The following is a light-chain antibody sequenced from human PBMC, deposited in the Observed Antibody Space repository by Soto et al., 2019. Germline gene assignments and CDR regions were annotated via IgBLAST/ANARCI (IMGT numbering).Light chain of an antibody. J-gene: IGKJ5*01. Sequence: IVLMQSPDTLSLSPGERATLSCRASRSLSSDYLAWYQQKPGQAPRLLFYHASRRATGTPDRFSVSGSGTDFTLTISRLEPEDFAVYYCQQSDTFGQGTRLEIK. CDR2: HAS. CDR3: QQSDT. V-gene: IGKV3-20*01. CDR1: RSLSSDY.